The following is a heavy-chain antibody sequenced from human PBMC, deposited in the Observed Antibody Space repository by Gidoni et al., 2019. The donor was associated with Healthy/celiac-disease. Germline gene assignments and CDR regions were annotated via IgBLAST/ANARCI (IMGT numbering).Heavy chain of an antibody. CDR3: ARHRRQSRYCSGGSCYRWFDP. J-gene: IGHJ5*02. D-gene: IGHD2-15*01. CDR2: IYYSGST. CDR1: GGSISSSSYY. Sequence: QLQLQESGPGLVKPSETLSLTCTVSGGSISSSSYYWGWIRQPPGKGLEWIGSIYYSGSTYYNPSLKSRVTISVDTSKNQFSLKLNSVTAADTAVYYCARHRRQSRYCSGGSCYRWFDPWGQGTLVTVSS. V-gene: IGHV4-39*01.